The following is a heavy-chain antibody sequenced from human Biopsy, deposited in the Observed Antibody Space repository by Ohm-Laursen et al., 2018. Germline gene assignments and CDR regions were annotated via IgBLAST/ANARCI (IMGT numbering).Heavy chain of an antibody. V-gene: IGHV4-61*01. CDR1: DASASSGRYY. J-gene: IGHJ3*02. CDR3: ARAPADQYAARNYYSSHAFDM. D-gene: IGHD3-10*01. Sequence: GTLSLTCAVSDASASSGRYYWTWIRQPPRKPLEWIGYFYSSGTTRYNPSLESRLSISMDTSKNEVSLRLTSMTAADTTVYFCARAPADQYAARNYYSSHAFDMWGQGTKVTVSS. CDR2: FYSSGTT.